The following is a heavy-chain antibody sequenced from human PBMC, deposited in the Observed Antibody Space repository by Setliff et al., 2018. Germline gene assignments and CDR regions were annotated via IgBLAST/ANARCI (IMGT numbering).Heavy chain of an antibody. Sequence: LSETLSLTCTVSGDSISSRTYYWSWIRQPAGKGLEWIGHIYTSGGSIYNPSLKSRVTMSVDKSKNQFSLKLSSVTAADTAVYYCAKGGGRYHSDSWGQGILVTVSS. V-gene: IGHV4-61*09. D-gene: IGHD1-1*01. CDR3: AKGGGRYHSDS. CDR1: GDSISSRTYY. CDR2: IYTSGGS. J-gene: IGHJ4*02.